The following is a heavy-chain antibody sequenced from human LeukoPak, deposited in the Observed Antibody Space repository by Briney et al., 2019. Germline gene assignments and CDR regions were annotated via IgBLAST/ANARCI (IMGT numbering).Heavy chain of an antibody. D-gene: IGHD5-12*01. CDR2: LIPVLGMS. CDR1: GGSFSTYA. J-gene: IGHJ4*02. V-gene: IGHV1-69*04. Sequence: SVNVSCKSSGGSFSTYAVNWVRQAPGQGLEWMGRLIPVLGMSHYAPGFQGRVTLTADRSTNTAYMELDRLTSDDTAVYFCARDRGGGFDLAFFDHWGQGTLVTVSS. CDR3: ARDRGGGFDLAFFDH.